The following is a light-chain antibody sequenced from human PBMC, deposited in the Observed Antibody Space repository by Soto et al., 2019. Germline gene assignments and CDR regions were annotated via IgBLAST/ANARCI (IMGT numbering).Light chain of an antibody. CDR1: QSISVG. V-gene: IGKV1-5*01. Sequence: DIQMTQSPSTLSASVGDRVSITCRASQSISVGLAWFQQRSGKAPKLLISAASSLESGVPSRFSGSGSGTEFTLTISSLQADDFATYYCQQYHRYPITFGQGTRLEIK. J-gene: IGKJ5*01. CDR3: QQYHRYPIT. CDR2: AAS.